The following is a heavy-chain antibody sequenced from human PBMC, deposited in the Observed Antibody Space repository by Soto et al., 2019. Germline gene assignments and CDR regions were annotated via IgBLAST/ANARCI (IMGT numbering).Heavy chain of an antibody. CDR1: GYTVTNYY. Sequence: QVQLVQSGAEVKKPGASVKVSCKASGYTVTNYYMHWVRQAPGQGLEWMGIIIPRDGSTLYAQKFQGRVAMTRYTSTSTVYMGLSRRRAGDTSVSYCAIDLERADYYASGSYLDDGGQVTLVTVSS. J-gene: IGHJ4*02. CDR2: IIPRDGST. D-gene: IGHD3-10*01. V-gene: IGHV1-46*01. CDR3: AIDLERADYYASGSYLDD.